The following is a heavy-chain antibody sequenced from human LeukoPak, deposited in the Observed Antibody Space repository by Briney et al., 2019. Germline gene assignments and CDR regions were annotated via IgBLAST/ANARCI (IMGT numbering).Heavy chain of an antibody. V-gene: IGHV3-23*01. Sequence: GGSLRLYCAASGFTFSSYAMSGVRQAPGKGLEWVSAISGSGGSTYYADSVKGRFTISRDNSKNTLYLQMNRLRAEDTAVYYCAKGICCSSTSCYRGNWFDPWGQGTLVTVSS. J-gene: IGHJ5*02. D-gene: IGHD2-2*01. CDR1: GFTFSSYA. CDR3: AKGICCSSTSCYRGNWFDP. CDR2: ISGSGGST.